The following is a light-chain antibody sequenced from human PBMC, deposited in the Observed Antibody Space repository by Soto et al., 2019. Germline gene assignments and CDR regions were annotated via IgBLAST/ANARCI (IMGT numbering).Light chain of an antibody. V-gene: IGKV3-20*01. CDR1: QCVSSTS. J-gene: IGKJ1*01. CDR3: QQYDNSPPWT. Sequence: EIVLTQSPGTLSFSPGERATLSCRASQCVSSTSLAWYQQRPGQAPRHLIFGASNRATGMPDRFSGSGSGTDFTLNISRLEPEDFAVYYCQQYDNSPPWTFGQGTKVEIK. CDR2: GAS.